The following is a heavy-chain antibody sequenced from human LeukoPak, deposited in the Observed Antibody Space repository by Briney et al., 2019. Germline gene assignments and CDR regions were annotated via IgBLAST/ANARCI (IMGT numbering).Heavy chain of an antibody. Sequence: SETLSLTCAVYGGSFSGYYWSWIRQPPGKGLEWIGEINHSGSTNYNPSLKSRVTISVDTSKNQFSRKLSSVTAADTAVYYCARGPRYDFWSGYYLRPMDVWGKGTTVTVSS. V-gene: IGHV4-34*01. J-gene: IGHJ6*03. CDR3: ARGPRYDFWSGYYLRPMDV. CDR1: GGSFSGYY. D-gene: IGHD3-3*01. CDR2: INHSGST.